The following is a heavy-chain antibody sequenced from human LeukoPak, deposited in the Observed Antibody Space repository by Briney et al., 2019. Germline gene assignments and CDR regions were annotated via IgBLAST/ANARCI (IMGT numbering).Heavy chain of an antibody. J-gene: IGHJ3*02. Sequence: PGGSLRLSCEASGFTFSTFAMIWVGQAPGKGLEWVSSISSSSSYIYYADSVKGRFTISRDNAKNSLYLQMNSLRAEDTAVYYCARDQIAVAGPDDAFDIWGQGTMVTVSS. CDR2: ISSSSSYI. CDR1: GFTFSTFA. V-gene: IGHV3-21*01. CDR3: ARDQIAVAGPDDAFDI. D-gene: IGHD6-19*01.